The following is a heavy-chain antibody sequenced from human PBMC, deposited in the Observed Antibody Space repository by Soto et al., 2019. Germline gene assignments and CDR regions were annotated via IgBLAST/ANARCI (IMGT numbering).Heavy chain of an antibody. D-gene: IGHD3-3*01. CDR1: GHSFTGNY. J-gene: IGHJ6*02. CDR2: INPNSGDT. CDR3: ARSLIRFLAWVPDNYYYGMDV. V-gene: IGHV1-2*02. Sequence: QVQLVQSGAELKKPGASVKVSCKASGHSFTGNYMHWVRQAPGQGLEWMGWINPNSGDTNYAQKFQGRVNMTRDTSIRTVYMEMSSLGSDDTAVYYCARSLIRFLAWVPDNYYYGMDVWGQGTAVTVSS.